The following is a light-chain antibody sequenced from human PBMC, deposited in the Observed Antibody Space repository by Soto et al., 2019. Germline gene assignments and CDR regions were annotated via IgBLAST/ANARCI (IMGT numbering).Light chain of an antibody. V-gene: IGLV1-47*01. J-gene: IGLJ3*02. CDR2: RSN. CDR1: SSNIGSNY. CDR3: AAWDDSLSAVV. Sequence: QLVLTQPPSASGTPGQRVTISCSGSSSNIGSNYVYWYQQLPGTAPKLLIYRSNQRPSGVPDRLSGSKSGTSASLAISGLRSEDEADYYCAAWDDSLSAVVFGGGTKLIVL.